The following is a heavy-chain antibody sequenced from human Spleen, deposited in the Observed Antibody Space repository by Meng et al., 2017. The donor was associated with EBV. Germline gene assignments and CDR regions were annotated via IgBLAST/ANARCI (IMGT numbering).Heavy chain of an antibody. Sequence: QGHRVELGAGLVKPGGALRLSCEASGFTFSDSYMTWIRQVPGKGLEWVSYITGSGIIYYADSVKGRFTISRDNAKNSLSLQMNSLRAEDTALYYCARDGWDTAMVKDYWGQGTLVTVSS. CDR2: ITGSGII. D-gene: IGHD5-18*01. V-gene: IGHV3-11*04. CDR3: ARDGWDTAMVKDY. CDR1: GFTFSDSY. J-gene: IGHJ4*02.